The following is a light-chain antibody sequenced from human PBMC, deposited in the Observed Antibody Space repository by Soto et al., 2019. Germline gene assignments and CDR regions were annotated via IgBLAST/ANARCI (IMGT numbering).Light chain of an antibody. V-gene: IGLV1-47*01. CDR3: AAYTGNWNGPV. J-gene: IGLJ2*01. Sequence: QSALTQPPSVSGTPGQRVSISCSGDSSTFANNYVHWYQQVPGAAPKLLIYRSDQRPSGVPERFSGSKSGTSASLTINGLRPEDEAQYYCAAYTGNWNGPVFGGGTKLTVL. CDR1: SSTFANNY. CDR2: RSD.